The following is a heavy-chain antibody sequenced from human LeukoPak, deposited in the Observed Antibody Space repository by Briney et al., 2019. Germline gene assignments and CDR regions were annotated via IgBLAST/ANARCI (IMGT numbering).Heavy chain of an antibody. Sequence: GGSLRLSCAASGFTFSDYAINWVRQAPGKGLEWVSSISRGVVITYYADSVKGRFTISRDNAKDSLYLQMNSLRDEDTAVYYCARGPHCSSTSCYVTGAFDVWGQGTMVTVSS. CDR1: GFTFSDYA. CDR2: ISRGVVIT. CDR3: ARGPHCSSTSCYVTGAFDV. D-gene: IGHD2-2*01. J-gene: IGHJ3*01. V-gene: IGHV3-23*01.